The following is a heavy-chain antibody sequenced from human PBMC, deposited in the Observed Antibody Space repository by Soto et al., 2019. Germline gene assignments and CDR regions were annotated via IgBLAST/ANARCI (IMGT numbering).Heavy chain of an antibody. Sequence: QVQLMQSGAEVRKPGASVKVSCKASGYTFTDYDINWVRQANGQGLEWLGWMTPKSGYTGYAQKFQGRVTLTRDTSRGTAYMELSSLTSEDTAVYYCTRNLYNTGDFDHWGQGTLVTVSS. D-gene: IGHD1-20*01. CDR3: TRNLYNTGDFDH. CDR1: GYTFTDYD. J-gene: IGHJ4*02. V-gene: IGHV1-8*02. CDR2: MTPKSGYT.